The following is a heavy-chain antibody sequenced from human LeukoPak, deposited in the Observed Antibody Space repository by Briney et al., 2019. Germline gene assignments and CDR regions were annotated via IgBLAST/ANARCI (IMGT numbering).Heavy chain of an antibody. CDR1: GFTFSSYG. Sequence: GGSLRLSCAASGFTFSSYGMHWVRQAPGKGLEWVAVISYDGSNKYYADSVKGRFTISRDNSKNTLYLQMNSLRAEDTAVYYCAKDISVAAAEGGDFDYWGQGTLVTVSS. V-gene: IGHV3-30*18. CDR2: ISYDGSNK. CDR3: AKDISVAAAEGGDFDY. J-gene: IGHJ4*02. D-gene: IGHD6-13*01.